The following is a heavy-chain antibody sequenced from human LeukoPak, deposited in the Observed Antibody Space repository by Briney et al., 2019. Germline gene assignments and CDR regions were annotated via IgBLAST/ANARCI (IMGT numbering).Heavy chain of an antibody. Sequence: SETLSLTCSVSGYSISSGYFWGWIRQPPGKGLEWIGSIYQSGRTYYNASLKSRVTISVGTSKNQFSLKLSSVTAADTAVYYCARGRPHTFDIWGQGTMVTVSS. V-gene: IGHV4-38-2*02. J-gene: IGHJ3*02. D-gene: IGHD5-18*01. CDR2: IYQSGRT. CDR3: ARGRPHTFDI. CDR1: GYSISSGYF.